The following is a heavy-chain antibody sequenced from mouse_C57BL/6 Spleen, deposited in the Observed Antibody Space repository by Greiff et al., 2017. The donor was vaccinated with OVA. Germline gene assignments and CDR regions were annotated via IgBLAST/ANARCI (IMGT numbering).Heavy chain of an antibody. CDR2: IYPGSGNT. D-gene: IGHD2-14*01. V-gene: IGHV1-66*01. CDR3: ARSGYSYDAIDY. CDR1: GYSFTSYY. J-gene: IGHJ4*01. Sequence: QVQLQQSGPELVKPGASVKISCKASGYSFTSYYIHWVKQRPGQGLEWIGWIYPGSGNTKYNEKFKGKATLTADTSSSTAYMQLSSLTSEDAAVSYCARSGYSYDAIDYWGQGTSVTVSS.